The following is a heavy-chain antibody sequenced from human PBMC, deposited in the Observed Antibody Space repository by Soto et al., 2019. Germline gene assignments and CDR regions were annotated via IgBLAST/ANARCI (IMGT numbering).Heavy chain of an antibody. Sequence: QLQLQESGPGLVKPSETLSLTCTVSGGSISSSSYYWGWILQPPGKGLEWIGSIYYSGSTYYNPPHMSRVTISEDTSKDQYSLTRSSVTAADTAVYSGARHHGDYGGDDAFDIWGQGTMVTVSS. V-gene: IGHV4-39*01. D-gene: IGHD4-17*01. CDR3: ARHHGDYGGDDAFDI. J-gene: IGHJ3*02. CDR2: IYYSGST. CDR1: GGSISSSSYY.